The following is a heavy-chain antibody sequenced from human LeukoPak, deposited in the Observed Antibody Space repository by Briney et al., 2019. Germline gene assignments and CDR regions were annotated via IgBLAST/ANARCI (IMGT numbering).Heavy chain of an antibody. CDR3: ARASRGGVFDY. V-gene: IGHV1-3*01. CDR2: INPDNGNT. D-gene: IGHD1-26*01. J-gene: IGHJ4*02. CDR1: GGTFSSYA. Sequence: ASVKVSCKASGGTFSSYAISWVRQAPGQGLEWMGWINPDNGNTKYSQRFQGRVTITRDTSASTAYMELSSLRSEDTAVYYCARASRGGVFDYWGQGTLVTVSS.